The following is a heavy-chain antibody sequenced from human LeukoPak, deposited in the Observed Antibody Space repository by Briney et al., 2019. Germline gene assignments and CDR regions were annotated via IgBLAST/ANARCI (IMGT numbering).Heavy chain of an antibody. V-gene: IGHV3-30*02. Sequence: GGSLRLSCTASGFTFADYAMSWFRQAPGKGLEWVAYIQYDGSNEQYADSVKGRFSISRDSSKNILYLQMNSLRAEDTAVYYCAKDRCSNGIGCYYYYMDVWGKGTTVTISS. CDR1: GFTFADYA. CDR2: IQYDGSNE. CDR3: AKDRCSNGIGCYYYYMDV. J-gene: IGHJ6*03. D-gene: IGHD2-8*01.